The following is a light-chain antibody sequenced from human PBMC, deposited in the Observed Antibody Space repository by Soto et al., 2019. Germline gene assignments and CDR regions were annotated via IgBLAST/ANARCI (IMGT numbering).Light chain of an antibody. Sequence: QSVLTQPASVSGSPGQSITISCTGTSSDVGGYNYVSWYQQHPGKAPKLMIYEVSNRPSAVSNRFSGSKSGNTASLTISGLQAEDEADYYCSSYTSSSTRVFGGGTKLTVL. CDR2: EVS. CDR3: SSYTSSSTRV. CDR1: SSDVGGYNY. V-gene: IGLV2-14*01. J-gene: IGLJ3*02.